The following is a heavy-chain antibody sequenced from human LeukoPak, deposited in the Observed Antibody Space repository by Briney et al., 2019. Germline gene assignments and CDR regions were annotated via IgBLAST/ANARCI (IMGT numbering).Heavy chain of an antibody. Sequence: PGGSLRPSCAASGFTFSSYAMHWVRQAPGKGLEWVAVISYDGSNKYYADSVKGRFTISRDNSKNTLYLQMNSLRAEDTAVYYCASVDYWGQGTLVTVSS. J-gene: IGHJ4*02. V-gene: IGHV3-30*04. CDR1: GFTFSSYA. CDR3: ASVDY. CDR2: ISYDGSNK.